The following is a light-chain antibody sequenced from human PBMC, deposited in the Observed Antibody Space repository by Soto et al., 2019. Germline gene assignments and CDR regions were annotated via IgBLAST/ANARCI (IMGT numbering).Light chain of an antibody. CDR2: DVN. Sequence: QSALTQPASVSGAPGQSITISCTGTSSDVGGYDFVSWYQHHPGKVPKLIIYDVNNRPSGLSNRFSGSKSGNTASLTISGLQTDDDADYYCISYTISHTRVFGTGTKLTVL. V-gene: IGLV2-14*01. CDR1: SSDVGGYDF. CDR3: ISYTISHTRV. J-gene: IGLJ1*01.